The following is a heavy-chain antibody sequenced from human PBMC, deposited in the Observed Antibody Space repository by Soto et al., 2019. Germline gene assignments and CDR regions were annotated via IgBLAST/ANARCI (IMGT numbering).Heavy chain of an antibody. Sequence: QVQLVQSGAEVKKPGASVKVYCKASGYTFTSYGISWGRQAPGQGLEWMGWINAYNGNTKYARKLQGRFTMTTDTSTSTAYMELRSLRSDDTAVYYCARDQAMAQFDYWGQGTLVTVSS. CDR1: GYTFTSYG. CDR2: INAYNGNT. J-gene: IGHJ4*02. V-gene: IGHV1-18*01. D-gene: IGHD5-18*01. CDR3: ARDQAMAQFDY.